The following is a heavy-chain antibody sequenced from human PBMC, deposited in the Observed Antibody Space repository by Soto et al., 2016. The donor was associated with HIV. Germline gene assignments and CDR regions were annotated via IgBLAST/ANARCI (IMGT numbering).Heavy chain of an antibody. CDR1: GGSLSGYY. D-gene: IGHD2-21*02. CDR2: VNDRGIV. V-gene: IGHV4-34*01. Sequence: QVRLHQWGAGMVKPSETLSLTCAVYGGSLSGYYWSWIRQSPGKELEWIGEVNDRGIVNYNPSLKRRLTITVESTKNQFFLKLRSVTAADAATYYCVRLASGLVTSPFDSWSQGTLITISS. CDR3: VRLASGLVTSPFDS. J-gene: IGHJ4*02.